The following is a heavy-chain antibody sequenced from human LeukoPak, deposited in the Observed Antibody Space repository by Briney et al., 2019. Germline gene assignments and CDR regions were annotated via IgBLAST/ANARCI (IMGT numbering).Heavy chain of an antibody. V-gene: IGHV3-33*06. D-gene: IGHD6-13*01. CDR1: GFTFSNYG. J-gene: IGHJ6*03. Sequence: GGSLRLSCVASGFTFSNYGMHWVRQAPGKGLEWVAVIWYDGSNKYYADSVKGRFTISRDNSKNTLYLQMYSLRAEDTAVYYCAKATGYSSSRGDYYYYMGVWGKGTTVTVSS. CDR2: IWYDGSNK. CDR3: AKATGYSSSRGDYYYYMGV.